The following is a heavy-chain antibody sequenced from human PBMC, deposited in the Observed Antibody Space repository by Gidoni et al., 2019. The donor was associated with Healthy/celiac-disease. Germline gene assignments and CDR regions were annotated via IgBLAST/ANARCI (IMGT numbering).Heavy chain of an antibody. Sequence: QVQLVQSGAAVKKPGPSVKVPCKASGGTFSSYAISWVRQAPGQGLEWMGGIIPLFGTANYAQKFQGRVTITAEESTSTAYMELSSLRSEDTAVCYCARIHGYGGSQSGLGDYCGQGTLVTVSS. CDR3: ARIHGYGGSQSGLGDY. CDR1: GGTFSSYA. CDR2: IIPLFGTA. D-gene: IGHD2-15*01. V-gene: IGHV1-69*01. J-gene: IGHJ4*02.